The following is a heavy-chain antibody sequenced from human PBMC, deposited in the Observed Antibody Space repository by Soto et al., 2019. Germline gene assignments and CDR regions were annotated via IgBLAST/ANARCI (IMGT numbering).Heavy chain of an antibody. D-gene: IGHD2-15*01. V-gene: IGHV3-23*01. CDR1: GFTFSSYA. CDR2: ISGSGGST. Sequence: PGGSLRLSCAASGFTFSSYAMSWVRQAPGKGLEWVSAISGSGGSTYYADSVKGRFTISRDNSKNTLYLQMNSLRAEDTAVYYCAKGGICSGGSCYEGGGSNLYYYYYYMDVWGKGTTVTVSS. J-gene: IGHJ6*03. CDR3: AKGGICSGGSCYEGGGSNLYYYYYYMDV.